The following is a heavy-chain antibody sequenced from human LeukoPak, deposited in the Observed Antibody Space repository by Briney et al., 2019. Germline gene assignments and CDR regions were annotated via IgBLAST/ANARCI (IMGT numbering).Heavy chain of an antibody. CDR3: ARDYDSSGYYWS. J-gene: IGHJ4*02. CDR2: VYYSGTT. Sequence: SETLYLTCTVSGGSISTYYWTWIRQPPGKGLEWIGYVYYSGTTNYNPSLESRVTISIDTSKNQFSLKLNSVTAADTAVYYCARDYDSSGYYWSWGQGTLVTVSS. V-gene: IGHV4-59*01. CDR1: GGSISTYY. D-gene: IGHD3-22*01.